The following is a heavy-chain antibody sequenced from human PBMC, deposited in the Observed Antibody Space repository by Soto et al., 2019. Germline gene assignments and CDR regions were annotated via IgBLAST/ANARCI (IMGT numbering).Heavy chain of an antibody. D-gene: IGHD3-3*01. CDR2: ISAYNGET. CDR1: GYNFHSYG. Sequence: QVQLVQSGAEVKKPGASVKVSCRAPGYNFHSYGITWVRQPLGHGLDGLGWISAYNGETHSGQMLQGRVSLTIDISTSTAYMEPRSLRSDDTAVYFCARDLEESGDVWTGVGLYWCQGTRVTVSS. V-gene: IGHV1-18*01. J-gene: IGHJ4*02. CDR3: ARDLEESGDVWTGVGLY.